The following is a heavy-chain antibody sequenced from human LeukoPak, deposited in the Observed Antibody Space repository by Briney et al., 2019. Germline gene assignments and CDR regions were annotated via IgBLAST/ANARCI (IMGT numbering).Heavy chain of an antibody. CDR2: INPRGGST. D-gene: IGHD5-12*01. CDR1: GYTFTSYY. J-gene: IGHJ5*02. Sequence: ASVKVSCKASGYTFTSYYMHWVGQAPGQGLEWMGIINPRGGSTSYAQKFQGRVTMTRDMSTSTAYMELRSLRSDDTAVYYCARVLGGYGTWFDPWGQGTLVTVSS. CDR3: ARVLGGYGTWFDP. V-gene: IGHV1-46*01.